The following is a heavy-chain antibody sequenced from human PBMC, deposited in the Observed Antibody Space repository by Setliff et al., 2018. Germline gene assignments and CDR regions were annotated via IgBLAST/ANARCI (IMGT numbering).Heavy chain of an antibody. CDR3: ARVRACVCGELQFLGWEGDNYGMDV. V-gene: IGHV1-69*05. CDR2: IIPIFGTA. J-gene: IGHJ6*02. Sequence: SVKVSCKASGYTFTSYAISWVRQAPGQGLEWMGGIIPIFGTANYAQKFQGRVTITTDESTSTAYMELSSLRSEDTAVYYCARVRACVCGELQFLGWEGDNYGMDVWGQGTTVTVSS. D-gene: IGHD3-3*01. CDR1: GYTFTSYA.